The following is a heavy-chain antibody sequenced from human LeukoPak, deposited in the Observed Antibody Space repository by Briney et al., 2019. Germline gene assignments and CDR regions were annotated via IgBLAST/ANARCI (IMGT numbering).Heavy chain of an antibody. CDR3: ARDSLGYCTNGVCSYYFDY. D-gene: IGHD2-8*01. CDR1: GGSISSGGYY. J-gene: IGHJ4*02. CDR2: IYYSGST. Sequence: SETLSLTCTVSGGSISSGGYYWSWIRQHPGKGLEWIGYIYYSGSTYYNPSLKSRVTISVDTSKNQFSLKLSSVTAEDTAVYYCARDSLGYCTNGVCSYYFDYWGQGTLVTVSS. V-gene: IGHV4-31*03.